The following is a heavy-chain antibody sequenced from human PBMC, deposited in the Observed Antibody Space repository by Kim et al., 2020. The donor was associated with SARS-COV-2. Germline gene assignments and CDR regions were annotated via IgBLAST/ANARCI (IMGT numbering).Heavy chain of an antibody. D-gene: IGHD3-3*01. Sequence: GESLKISCKGSGYSFTSYWIGWVRQMPGKGLEWMGIIYPGDSDTRYSPSFQGQVTISADKSISTAYLQCSSLKASDTAMYYCARFEKSITILGERYYYGMDVWGQGTTVTVSS. V-gene: IGHV5-51*01. CDR3: ARFEKSITILGERYYYGMDV. CDR1: GYSFTSYW. CDR2: IYPGDSDT. J-gene: IGHJ6*02.